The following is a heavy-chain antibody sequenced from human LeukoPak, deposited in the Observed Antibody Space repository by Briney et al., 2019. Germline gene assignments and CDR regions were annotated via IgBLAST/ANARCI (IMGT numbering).Heavy chain of an antibody. CDR1: GGTFNSYT. D-gene: IGHD2-15*01. Sequence: GASVKVSCKASGGTFNSYTISWVRQAPGQGLEWKGRIIPILGIANYAQKFQGRVTITAEKSTSTAYMELSGLRSEDTDVYYCASRDIVVVVAATNTFNIWGQGTMVTVSS. V-gene: IGHV1-69*02. J-gene: IGHJ3*02. CDR3: ASRDIVVVVAATNTFNI. CDR2: IIPILGIA.